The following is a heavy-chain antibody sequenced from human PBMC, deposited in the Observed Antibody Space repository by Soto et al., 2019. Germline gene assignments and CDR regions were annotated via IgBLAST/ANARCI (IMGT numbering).Heavy chain of an antibody. CDR1: GGTFSSYA. D-gene: IGHD5-12*01. J-gene: IGHJ5*01. Sequence: QVQLVQSGAEVKKPGSSVKVSCKASGGTFSSYAISWVRQAPGQGLEWMGGIIPIFGTANYAQKFQGRVTITADESTSRAYMELSSLRAEDTAVYYGAGVGYSGHGGLHSGGQETLVTVSS. V-gene: IGHV1-69*12. CDR2: IIPIFGTA. CDR3: AGVGYSGHGGLHS.